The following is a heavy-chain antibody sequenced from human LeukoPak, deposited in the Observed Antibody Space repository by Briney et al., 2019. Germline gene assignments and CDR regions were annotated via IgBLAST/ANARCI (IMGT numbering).Heavy chain of an antibody. J-gene: IGHJ4*02. CDR3: ARYRDVHTPFDH. CDR1: AYSISSGYR. V-gene: IGHV4-38-2*01. D-gene: IGHD5-24*01. CDR2: IYHSGIT. Sequence: PSETLSLTCAGSAYSISSGYRWGWIRQPPGKELEWIGSIYHSGITYYNPSLKSRVTISVDTSNNQFSLQLSSVTAADTAVYYCARYRDVHTPFDHWGQGTLVTVSS.